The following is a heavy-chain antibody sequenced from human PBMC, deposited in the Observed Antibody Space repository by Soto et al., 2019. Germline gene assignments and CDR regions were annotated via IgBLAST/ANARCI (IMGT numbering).Heavy chain of an antibody. CDR3: ATSYGSGYRAFDF. D-gene: IGHD3-10*01. CDR1: GDTFNFYS. CDR2: VNPILSMS. J-gene: IGHJ4*02. Sequence: QVQLVQSGAEVKRPGSSVKVSCKASGDTFNFYSINWVRQAPGLGLEWMGRVNPILSMSNYAQRFQGRVTXTXEXXTSTAYRDLSGLRSEDTAIYYCATSYGSGYRAFDFWGQGALVTVSS. V-gene: IGHV1-69*04.